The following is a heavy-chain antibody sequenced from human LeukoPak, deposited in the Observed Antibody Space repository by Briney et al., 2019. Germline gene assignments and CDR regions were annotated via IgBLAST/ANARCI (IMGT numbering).Heavy chain of an antibody. Sequence: PGGSLRLSCAASGFTFSSYGMHWVRQAPGKGLEWVAVISYDGSNKYYADSVKGRFTISRDNSKNTLYLQMNSLRAEDTAVYYCAKDSIPYYYDSSGYCPVDYWGQGTLVTVSS. CDR2: ISYDGSNK. J-gene: IGHJ4*02. D-gene: IGHD3-22*01. V-gene: IGHV3-30*18. CDR3: AKDSIPYYYDSSGYCPVDY. CDR1: GFTFSSYG.